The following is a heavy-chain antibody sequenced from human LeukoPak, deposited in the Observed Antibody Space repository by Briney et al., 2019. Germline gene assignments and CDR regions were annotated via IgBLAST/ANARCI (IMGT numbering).Heavy chain of an antibody. J-gene: IGHJ6*03. CDR2: IYTSGGT. CDR3: ARARDSSGYDYYYYYMDV. Sequence: SETLSLTCTVSGGSISSYYWSWIRQPAGKGLEWIGRIYTSGGTNYNPSLKSRVTMSVDTSKNQFSLKLSSVTAADTAVYYCARARDSSGYDYYYYYMDVWGKGTTVTVSS. D-gene: IGHD3-22*01. V-gene: IGHV4-4*07. CDR1: GGSISSYY.